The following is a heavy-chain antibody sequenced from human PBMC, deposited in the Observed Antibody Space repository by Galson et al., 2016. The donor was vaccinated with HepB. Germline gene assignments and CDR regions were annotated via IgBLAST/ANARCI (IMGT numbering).Heavy chain of an antibody. CDR1: GFAFRNFA. Sequence: SLRLSCAASGFAFRNFAMSWVRQAPGNGLQWVSTVSGVDGGTYYAASVKGRFTISRDDSRDTLYLQMNSLSVEDTAVYYCAKAYMTPWWAFGSWGQGTLVAVS. V-gene: IGHV3-23*01. J-gene: IGHJ4*02. CDR2: VSGVDGGT. D-gene: IGHD2-8*02. CDR3: AKAYMTPWWAFGS.